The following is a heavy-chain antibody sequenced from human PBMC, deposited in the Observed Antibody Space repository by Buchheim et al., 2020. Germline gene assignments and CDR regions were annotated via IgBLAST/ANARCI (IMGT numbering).Heavy chain of an antibody. J-gene: IGHJ6*02. D-gene: IGHD2-2*01. V-gene: IGHV3-30-3*01. CDR2: ISYDGSNK. Sequence: QVQLVESGGGVVQPGRSLRLSCAASGFTFSSYAMHWVRQAPGKGLEWVAVISYDGSNKYYADSVKGRFTISRDNSKNTLYLQMNSLRAEDTAVYYCARDLVPAAMNYYYGMDVWGQGTT. CDR1: GFTFSSYA. CDR3: ARDLVPAAMNYYYGMDV.